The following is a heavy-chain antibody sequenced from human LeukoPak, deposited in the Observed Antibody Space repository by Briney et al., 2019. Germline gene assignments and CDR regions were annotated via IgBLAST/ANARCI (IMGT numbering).Heavy chain of an antibody. CDR3: ARHSLWDSSSWYSSRHYYYYMDV. J-gene: IGHJ6*03. CDR2: IYPGDSDT. V-gene: IGHV5-51*01. CDR1: GYSFTSYW. Sequence: GESLKISCKGSGYSFTSYWIGWVRQMPGKGLEWMGIIYPGDSDTRYSPSFQGQVTISADKSISTAYLQWSSLKASDTAMYYCARHSLWDSSSWYSSRHYYYYMDVWGKGTTVTVSS. D-gene: IGHD6-13*01.